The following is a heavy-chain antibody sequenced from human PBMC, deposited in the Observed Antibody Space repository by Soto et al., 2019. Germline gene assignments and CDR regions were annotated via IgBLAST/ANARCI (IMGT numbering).Heavy chain of an antibody. CDR3: ARSRYTGTYSGRFLDY. CDR2: IKQDGSDK. V-gene: IGHV3-7*03. D-gene: IGHD1-26*01. CDR1: GFIFSSYW. J-gene: IGHJ4*02. Sequence: GGSLRLSCAASGFIFSSYWMSWVRQAPGKGLEWVANIKQDGSDKYYVDPVKGRFTISRGNAKNTFYLQMNSLRAEDTAMYFCARSRYTGTYSGRFLDYWGQGSQVTVSS.